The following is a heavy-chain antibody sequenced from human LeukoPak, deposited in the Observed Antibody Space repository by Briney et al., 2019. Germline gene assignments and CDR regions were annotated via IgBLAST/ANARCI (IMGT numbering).Heavy chain of an antibody. J-gene: IGHJ3*02. V-gene: IGHV3-23*01. D-gene: IGHD3-22*01. CDR3: AKAVGSSGYFSRDAFDI. CDR1: GFTFSSYA. CDR2: ISGGGSGT. Sequence: GGSLRLSYAPSGFTFSSYAMSWVRQAPGKGLEWVAVISGGGSGTYYADSVRGRFTISRDNSKNTVYLQMNSLRAEDTAIYYCAKAVGSSGYFSRDAFDIWAKGQWSPSLQ.